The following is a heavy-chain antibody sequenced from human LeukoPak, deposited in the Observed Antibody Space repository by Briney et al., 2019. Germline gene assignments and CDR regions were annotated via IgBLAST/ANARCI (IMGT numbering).Heavy chain of an antibody. D-gene: IGHD2-2*01. CDR1: GYTFSGYY. CDR3: ARIFCSSSSCYFFDY. CDR2: INPNSGGT. V-gene: IGHV1-2*02. Sequence: ASVKVSCKASGYTFSGYYMHWVRQAPGQGLEWMGCINPNSGGTNYAQKFQGRVTMTRDTSISTAYMELSRLRSDDTAVYYCARIFCSSSSCYFFDYWGQGTLVTVS. J-gene: IGHJ4*02.